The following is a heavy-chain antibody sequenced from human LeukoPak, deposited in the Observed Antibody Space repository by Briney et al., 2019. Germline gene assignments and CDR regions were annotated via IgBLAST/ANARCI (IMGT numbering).Heavy chain of an antibody. V-gene: IGHV3-23*01. CDR1: GFTFSSYA. D-gene: IGHD4-17*01. CDR2: ISGSGGST. J-gene: IGHJ4*02. CDR3: VKDRGGVNYGDYDIY. Sequence: GGSLRLSCAASGFTFSSYAMSWVRQAPGKRLEWVSAISGSGGSTYYADSVKGRFTISRDNSKNTLYLQMNSLGADDTAVYYCVKDRGGVNYGDYDIYWGQGSLVTVSS.